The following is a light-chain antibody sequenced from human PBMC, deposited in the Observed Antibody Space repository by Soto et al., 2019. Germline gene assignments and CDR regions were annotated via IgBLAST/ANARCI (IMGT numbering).Light chain of an antibody. J-gene: IGLJ1*01. CDR1: SSDVGGYNY. CDR2: EVS. CDR3: SSYAGSNILYV. V-gene: IGLV2-8*01. Sequence: QSVLTQPPSASGSPGQSVTMSCTGTSSDVGGYNYVSWYQQHPGKAPKLMIYEVSKRPPGVPDRFSGSKSGNTASLTVSGLQAEDEADYYCSSYAGSNILYVFGTGTKVTVL.